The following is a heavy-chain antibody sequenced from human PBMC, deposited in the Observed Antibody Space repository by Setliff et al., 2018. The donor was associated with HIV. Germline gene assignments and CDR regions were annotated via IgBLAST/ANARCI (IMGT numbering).Heavy chain of an antibody. Sequence: PSETLSLTCTVSGGSISAYYWSWIRQPAGKGLEYIGRIFAGGSTNYNPSLRSRVTISINTSKNQFSPELSSVTAADTAVYYCARSMGAFDYWGPGALVTVSS. CDR3: ARSMGAFDY. D-gene: IGHD1-26*01. V-gene: IGHV4-4*07. CDR1: GGSISAYY. CDR2: IFAGGST. J-gene: IGHJ4*02.